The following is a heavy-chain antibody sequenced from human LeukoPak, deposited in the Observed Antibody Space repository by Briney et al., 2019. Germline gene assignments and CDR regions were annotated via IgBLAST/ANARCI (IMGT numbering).Heavy chain of an antibody. CDR3: ARYNWNDVVSALDY. D-gene: IGHD1-1*01. V-gene: IGHV1-2*02. CDR2: INPNGGET. Sequence: GASVKVSCKASGYTLSGYYIHWVRQAPGQGLEWMGWINPNGGETKYAQNFQGGVTLTRDTSISTFYMEVSRLTSGDTAVYSCARYNWNDVVSALDYWGQGTLVTVSS. CDR1: GYTLSGYY. J-gene: IGHJ4*02.